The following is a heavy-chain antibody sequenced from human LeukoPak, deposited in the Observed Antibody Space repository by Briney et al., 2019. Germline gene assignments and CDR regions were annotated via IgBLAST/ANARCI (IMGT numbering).Heavy chain of an antibody. J-gene: IGHJ3*02. CDR1: GGSISRSSYY. CDR2: IYTSGST. Sequence: SETLSLTCTVSGGSISRSSYYWAWIRQSPGKGLEWIGSIYTSGSTNYNPSLKSRVTMSVDTSKNQFSLKLSSVTAADTAVYYCARGRYSYGSPDDAFDIWGQGTMVTVSS. V-gene: IGHV4-39*07. CDR3: ARGRYSYGSPDDAFDI. D-gene: IGHD5-18*01.